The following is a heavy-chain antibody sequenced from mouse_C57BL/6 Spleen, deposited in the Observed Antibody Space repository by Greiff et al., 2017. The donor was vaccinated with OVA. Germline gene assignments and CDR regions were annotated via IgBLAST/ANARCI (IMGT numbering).Heavy chain of an antibody. CDR3: AREADYGSSPGYFDY. CDR2: IYPGSGST. J-gene: IGHJ2*01. D-gene: IGHD1-1*01. V-gene: IGHV1-55*01. Sequence: QVQLQQPGAELVKPGASVKMSCKASGYTFTSYWITWVKQRPGQGLEWIGDIYPGSGSTNYNEKFKSKATLTVDTSSSTAYMQLSSLTSEDSAVYYCAREADYGSSPGYFDYWGQGTTLTVSS. CDR1: GYTFTSYW.